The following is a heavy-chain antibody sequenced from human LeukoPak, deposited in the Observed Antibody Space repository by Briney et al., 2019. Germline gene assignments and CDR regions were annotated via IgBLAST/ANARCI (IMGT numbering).Heavy chain of an antibody. CDR2: ISSSSSYT. V-gene: IGHV3-11*05. J-gene: IGHJ4*02. CDR1: GFTFSDYY. D-gene: IGHD4/OR15-4a*01. CDR3: AKDALGCSANCGLFDY. Sequence: PGGSLRLSCAASGFTFSDYYMSWIRQAPGKGLEWVSYISSSSSYTNYADSVKGRFTISRDNAKNTLYLQMNSLRAEDTAVYYCAKDALGCSANCGLFDYWGQGTLVTVSS.